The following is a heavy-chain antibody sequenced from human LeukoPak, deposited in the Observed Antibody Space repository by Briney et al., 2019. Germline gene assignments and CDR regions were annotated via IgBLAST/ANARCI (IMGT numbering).Heavy chain of an antibody. Sequence: TGGSLRLSCAASGFTFSSYWMHWVRQAPGKGLVWVSRINSDGSSTSYADSVKGRFTISRDNAKNSLYLQMNSLRAEDTAVYYCARAGLYNWNYEGTAYFDYWGQGTLVTVSS. D-gene: IGHD1-7*01. CDR2: INSDGSST. J-gene: IGHJ4*02. CDR1: GFTFSSYW. V-gene: IGHV3-74*01. CDR3: ARAGLYNWNYEGTAYFDY.